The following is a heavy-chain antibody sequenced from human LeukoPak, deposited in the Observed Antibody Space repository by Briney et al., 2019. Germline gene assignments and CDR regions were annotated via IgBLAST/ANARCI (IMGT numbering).Heavy chain of an antibody. CDR2: TYYRSKWYN. J-gene: IGHJ6*02. CDR3: ARARDWLPYSGLYGMDV. CDR1: GDSVSSNSAA. D-gene: IGHD3/OR15-3a*01. V-gene: IGHV6-1*01. Sequence: SQTLSLTCAISGDSVSSNSAAWNWLRQSPSRGLEWLGRTYYRSKWYNDYAVSVKSRITINPDTSKNQFSLQLNSVTPEDTAVYYCARARDWLPYSGLYGMDVWGQGTTVTVSS.